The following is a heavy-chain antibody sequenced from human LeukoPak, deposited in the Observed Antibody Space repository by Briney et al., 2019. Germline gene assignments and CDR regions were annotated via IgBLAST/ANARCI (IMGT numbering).Heavy chain of an antibody. CDR3: ARLDYSNYLYYFDY. CDR2: IYPGDSDT. J-gene: IGHJ4*02. V-gene: IGHV5-51*01. D-gene: IGHD4-11*01. CDR1: GYSFTSYW. Sequence: GESLKISCKGSGYSFTSYWIGRVRQMPGKGLEWMGIIYPGDSDTRYSPSFQGQVTISADKSISTAYLQWSSLKASDTAMYYRARLDYSNYLYYFDYWGQGTLVTVSS.